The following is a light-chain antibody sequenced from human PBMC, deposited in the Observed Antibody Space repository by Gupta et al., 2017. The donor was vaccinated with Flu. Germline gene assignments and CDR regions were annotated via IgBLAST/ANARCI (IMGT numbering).Light chain of an antibody. Sequence: TLSLFPGERATLSCRASQSVSSNYLAWYQHKRGQAPRLLIYGASTRAPGIPDRFSASGSGTDFTLTISRLEPEDLAVYYCQQYGSSPRFTFGGGTRVDLK. CDR3: QQYGSSPRFT. CDR1: QSVSSNY. V-gene: IGKV3-20*01. J-gene: IGKJ4*01. CDR2: GAS.